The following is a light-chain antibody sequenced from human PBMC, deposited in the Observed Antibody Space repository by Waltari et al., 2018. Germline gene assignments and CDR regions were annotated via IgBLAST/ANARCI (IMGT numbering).Light chain of an antibody. Sequence: DIQMTQSPSSLSASVGDRFPVTCRATQGINKDLSWYQQKPGKAPTLLIYGASSLQTGVSSRFSGSGSGTDFTLTISSLQPEDVATYYCQQDYTTPLTFGGGTKVEIK. CDR1: QGINKD. CDR2: GAS. J-gene: IGKJ4*01. V-gene: IGKV1-27*01. CDR3: QQDYTTPLT.